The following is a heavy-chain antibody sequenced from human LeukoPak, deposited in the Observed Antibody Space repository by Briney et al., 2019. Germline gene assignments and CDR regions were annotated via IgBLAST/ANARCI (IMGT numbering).Heavy chain of an antibody. CDR2: ISSSGDTI. CDR3: ATTFGGVIVIGRFDY. CDR1: AFTFSSYE. J-gene: IGHJ4*02. Sequence: PGGSLRLSCAASAFTFSSYEMNWVRQAPGKGLEWISYISSSGDTIYYADSVKGRFTISRDNAKNSLYLQMNSLRAEDTAVYYCATTFGGVIVIGRFDYWGQGTLVTVSS. D-gene: IGHD3-16*02. V-gene: IGHV3-48*03.